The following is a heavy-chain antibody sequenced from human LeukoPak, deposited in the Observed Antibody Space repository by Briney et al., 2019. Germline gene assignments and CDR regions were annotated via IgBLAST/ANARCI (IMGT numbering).Heavy chain of an antibody. CDR2: ISYDGSNK. D-gene: IGHD6-13*01. Sequence: GGSLRLSCAASGFTFSSYAMHWVRQAPGKGLEWVAVISYDGSNKYYADSVKGRFTISRDNSKNTLYLQMNSLRAEDTAVYYCARGDSAAGTDPFDYWGQGSLVIVSS. CDR1: GFTFSSYA. J-gene: IGHJ4*02. CDR3: ARGDSAAGTDPFDY. V-gene: IGHV3-30-3*01.